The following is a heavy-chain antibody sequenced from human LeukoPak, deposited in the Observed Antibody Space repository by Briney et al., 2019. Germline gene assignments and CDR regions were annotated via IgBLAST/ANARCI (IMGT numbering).Heavy chain of an antibody. CDR3: AKGQELDDGVFDS. V-gene: IGHV3-23*01. J-gene: IGHJ4*02. Sequence: GGSLRLSCTASGFTFSSLAMTWVRQASGKGLEWVSTIRSNGDTTYNADSVKGRFTISRDNSKNTLYLELNSLRVEDTATFYCAKGQELDDGVFDSWGQGTLVTVSS. CDR2: IRSNGDTT. D-gene: IGHD1-1*01. CDR1: GFTFSSLA.